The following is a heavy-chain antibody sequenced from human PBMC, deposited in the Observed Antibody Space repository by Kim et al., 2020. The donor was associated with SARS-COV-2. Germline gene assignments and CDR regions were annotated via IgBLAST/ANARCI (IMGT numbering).Heavy chain of an antibody. Sequence: ASVKVSCKASGYTFTSYGISWVRQAPGQGLEWMGWISAYNGNTNYAQKLQGRVTMTTDTSTSTAYMELRSLRSDDTAVYYCARDRSTSSITMVRGVIGPHWFDPWGQGTLVTVSS. CDR1: GYTFTSYG. V-gene: IGHV1-18*01. J-gene: IGHJ5*02. CDR3: ARDRSTSSITMVRGVIGPHWFDP. CDR2: ISAYNGNT. D-gene: IGHD3-10*01.